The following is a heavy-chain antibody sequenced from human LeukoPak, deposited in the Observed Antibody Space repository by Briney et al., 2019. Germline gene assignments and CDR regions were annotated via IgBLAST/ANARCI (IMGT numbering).Heavy chain of an antibody. CDR1: GGSISSSSYY. Sequence: SETLSLTCTVSGGSISSSSYYWGWIRQPPGKGLEWIGSIYYSGSTYYNPSLKSRVTISVDTSKNQFSLMLSSVTAADTAVYYCASPDGGCSSTSCPFDYWGQGTLVTVSS. D-gene: IGHD2-2*01. CDR3: ASPDGGCSSTSCPFDY. J-gene: IGHJ4*02. CDR2: IYYSGST. V-gene: IGHV4-39*01.